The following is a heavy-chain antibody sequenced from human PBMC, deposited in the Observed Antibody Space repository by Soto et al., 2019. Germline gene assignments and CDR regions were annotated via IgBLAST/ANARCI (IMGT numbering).Heavy chain of an antibody. CDR2: ISAYNGNT. CDR3: ARFMITFGGVIVPPCFDY. V-gene: IGHV1-18*01. CDR1: GYTFTSYG. Sequence: ASXKVSCKASGYTFTSYGISWVRQAPGQGLEWMGWISAYNGNTNYAQKLQGRVTMTTDTSTSTAYMELRSLRSDDTAVYYCARFMITFGGVIVPPCFDYWGQGPLVTLSS. J-gene: IGHJ4*02. D-gene: IGHD3-16*02.